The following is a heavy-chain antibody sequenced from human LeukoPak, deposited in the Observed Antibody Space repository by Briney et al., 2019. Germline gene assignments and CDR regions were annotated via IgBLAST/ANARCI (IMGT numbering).Heavy chain of an antibody. D-gene: IGHD5-24*01. CDR3: ARDTTMPHAFDI. J-gene: IGHJ3*02. CDR1: GGSISSYY. CDR2: IYYSGST. Sequence: SETLSLTCTVSGGSISSYYWSWIRQPPGKGLEWIGYIYYSGSTNYNPSLKSRVTISVDTSKNQFSLKLSSVTAADTAVYYCARDTTMPHAFDIWGQGTMATVSS. V-gene: IGHV4-59*01.